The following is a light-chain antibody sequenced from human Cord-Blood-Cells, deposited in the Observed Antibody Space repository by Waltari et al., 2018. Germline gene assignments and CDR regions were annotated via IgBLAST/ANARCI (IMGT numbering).Light chain of an antibody. CDR3: CSYAVSYV. CDR1: SSSAAGYNY. V-gene: IGLV2-11*01. CDR2: DVR. Sequence: QSALTQHRPVPWPPGKSLTIPCPRASSSAAGYNYVSWYQHHPGKAPKLMIYDVRKRPSGVPDRFSGSKSGNTASLTISGRQAEDEADYYCCSYAVSYVFGTGTKVTVL. J-gene: IGLJ1*01.